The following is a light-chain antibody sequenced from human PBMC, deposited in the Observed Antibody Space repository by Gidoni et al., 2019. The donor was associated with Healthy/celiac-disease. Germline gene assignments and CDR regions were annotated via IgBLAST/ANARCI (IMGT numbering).Light chain of an antibody. CDR3: QQYDSSPRFT. CDR2: GAS. V-gene: IGKV3-20*01. CDR1: QSVSSSY. Sequence: LSHSARTLALSPGERDIITCRAGQSVSSSYLAWYQQKPGQAPKLLIYGASSRATGVPDRFSGSGSGTDFTLTISRLEPEDFAMYYCQQYDSSPRFTFGPGTKVDIK. J-gene: IGKJ3*01.